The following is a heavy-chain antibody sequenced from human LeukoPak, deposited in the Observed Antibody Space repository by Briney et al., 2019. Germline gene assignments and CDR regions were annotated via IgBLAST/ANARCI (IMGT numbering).Heavy chain of an antibody. CDR3: ARGKQRNYFDL. Sequence: PSETLSLTCAVYGGSFSGYYWSWIRQPPGKGLEWIGEINHRGSTNYNPSLKSRVTISVDTSKNQFSLKLSSVTAADTAVYYCARGKQRNYFDLWGRDTLVTVSS. D-gene: IGHD6-25*01. V-gene: IGHV4-34*01. CDR1: GGSFSGYY. CDR2: INHRGST. J-gene: IGHJ2*01.